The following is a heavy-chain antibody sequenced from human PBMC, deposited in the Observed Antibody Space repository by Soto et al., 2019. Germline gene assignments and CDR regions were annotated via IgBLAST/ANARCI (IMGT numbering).Heavy chain of an antibody. CDR2: IYHSGSA. Sequence: SETLSLTCTLSGGSISSFYWSWIRQPPGKGLEWIGHIYHSGSANYNPSLKSRVTLSVDTSRNQFSLKLSSVTAADTAVYFCARDRSAGGLDSWGQGTLVTVSS. D-gene: IGHD6-25*01. CDR1: GGSISSFY. CDR3: ARDRSAGGLDS. J-gene: IGHJ4*02. V-gene: IGHV4-59*01.